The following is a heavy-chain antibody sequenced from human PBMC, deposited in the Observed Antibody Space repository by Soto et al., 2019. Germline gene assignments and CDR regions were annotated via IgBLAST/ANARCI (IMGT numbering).Heavy chain of an antibody. CDR3: ARAPYYYDSRGYWAY. D-gene: IGHD3-22*01. CDR2: ISSSSSYI. V-gene: IGHV3-21*01. CDR1: GFTFSSYS. J-gene: IGHJ4*02. Sequence: EVQLVESGGGLVKPGGSLSLSCAASGFTFSSYSMNWVRQAPGKGLEWVSSISSSSSYIYYADSVKGRFTISRDNAKNSLYLQRNSLRAEDTAVYYCARAPYYYDSRGYWAYWGQGTLVTVSS.